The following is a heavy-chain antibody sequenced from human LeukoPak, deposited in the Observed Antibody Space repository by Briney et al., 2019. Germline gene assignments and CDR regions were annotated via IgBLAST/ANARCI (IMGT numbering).Heavy chain of an antibody. CDR1: GGTFTSYA. CDR3: ASGGYSGYDWDLYYFDY. V-gene: IGHV1-69*13. J-gene: IGHJ4*02. Sequence: SVKVSCKASGGTFTSYAISWVRQAPGQGLEWMGGIIPIFGTANYAQKFQGRVTITADESTSTAYMELSRLRAEDAAVYYCASGGYSGYDWDLYYFDYWGQGTLVTVSS. D-gene: IGHD5-12*01. CDR2: IIPIFGTA.